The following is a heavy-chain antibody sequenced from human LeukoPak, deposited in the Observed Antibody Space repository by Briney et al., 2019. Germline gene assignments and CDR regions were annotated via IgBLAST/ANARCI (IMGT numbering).Heavy chain of an antibody. V-gene: IGHV5-51*01. CDR2: IYPGDSDT. CDR3: ARRLRDYYDSSGYYQYYFDY. D-gene: IGHD3-22*01. CDR1: GYSFTSYW. Sequence: GESLKISCKGSGYSFTSYWIGWVRQMPGKGLEWMGIIYPGDSDTRYSPSFQGQVTISADKSISTAYLQWSSLKASDTAMYYCARRLRDYYDSSGYYQYYFDYWGQGTLVTVSS. J-gene: IGHJ4*02.